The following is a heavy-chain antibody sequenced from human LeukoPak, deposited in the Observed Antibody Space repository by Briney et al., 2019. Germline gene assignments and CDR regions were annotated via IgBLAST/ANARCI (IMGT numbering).Heavy chain of an antibody. CDR3: AKALYGGHDY. Sequence: XGSLRLSCAASGFTFSTYAMSWVRQAPGKGLECVSALSGNGNTIYYADSVKGRFTISRDNSKNTSSLQMNSLRAEDTAVYYCAKALYGGHDYWGQGTLVTVSS. D-gene: IGHD4-23*01. V-gene: IGHV3-23*01. CDR1: GFTFSTYA. CDR2: LSGNGNTI. J-gene: IGHJ4*02.